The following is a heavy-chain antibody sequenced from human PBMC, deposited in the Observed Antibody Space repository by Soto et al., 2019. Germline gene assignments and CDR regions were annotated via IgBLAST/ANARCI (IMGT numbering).Heavy chain of an antibody. Sequence: GGSLRLSCAASGFTFSDYYMSWIRQAPGKGLEWVSYISSSGSTIYYADSVKGRFTISRDNAKNSLYLQMNSLRAEDTAVYYCASGGPLYSSSFLGGYWGQGTLVTVSS. CDR3: ASGGPLYSSSFLGGY. D-gene: IGHD6-6*01. CDR2: ISSSGSTI. J-gene: IGHJ4*02. V-gene: IGHV3-11*01. CDR1: GFTFSDYY.